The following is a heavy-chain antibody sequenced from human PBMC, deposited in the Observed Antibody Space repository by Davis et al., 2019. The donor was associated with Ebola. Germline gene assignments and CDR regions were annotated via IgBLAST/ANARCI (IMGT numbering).Heavy chain of an antibody. Sequence: MPSETLSLTCTVSGGSITSGDYYWGWVRQSPGKGLEWIGTFYYTGITFYNPSLKSRITVSVDPSKNQFSLKLNSATAADTAVYYCASLRQTYDSSGYSQPFDYWGQGSLVTVSS. J-gene: IGHJ4*02. CDR3: ASLRQTYDSSGYSQPFDY. CDR1: GGSITSGDYY. CDR2: FYYTGIT. V-gene: IGHV4-39*01. D-gene: IGHD3-22*01.